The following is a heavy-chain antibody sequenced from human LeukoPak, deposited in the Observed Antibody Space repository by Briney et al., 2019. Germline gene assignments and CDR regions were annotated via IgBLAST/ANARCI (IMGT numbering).Heavy chain of an antibody. CDR1: GGTFSSYA. Sequence: GASVKVSCKASGGTFSSYAISWVRQAPGQGLEWMGGIIPIFGTANYAQKFQGRVTITADESTSTAYMELSSLRSEDTAVYYCARDSGTTVVTWTAFDIWGQGTMVTVSS. CDR3: ARDSGTTVVTWTAFDI. V-gene: IGHV1-69*01. J-gene: IGHJ3*02. CDR2: IIPIFGTA. D-gene: IGHD4-23*01.